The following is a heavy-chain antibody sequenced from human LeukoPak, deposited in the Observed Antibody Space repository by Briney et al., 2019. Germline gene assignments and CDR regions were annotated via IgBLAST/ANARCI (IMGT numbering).Heavy chain of an antibody. CDR1: GLTVRTNS. D-gene: IGHD2-8*02. CDR2: IYSPGST. J-gene: IGHJ3*02. CDR3: AKTYMWSIDAFHM. V-gene: IGHV3-53*01. Sequence: GGSLRLSCAASGLTVRTNSMSWVRQAPGKGLEWVSVIYSPGSTYYEDSVNGRFTISRDNSKNTLYLQMNSLRAEDTAVYYCAKTYMWSIDAFHMWGQGTMVTVSS.